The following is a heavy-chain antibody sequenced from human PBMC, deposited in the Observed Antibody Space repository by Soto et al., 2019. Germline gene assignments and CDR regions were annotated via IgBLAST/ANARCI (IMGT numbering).Heavy chain of an antibody. J-gene: IGHJ4*02. CDR3: ARHFVAVVIKGWGY. Sequence: SETLSLTCNVSGGSIDRSHYDWDWLRQPPGKGLEWIGTTYYNGNAYYNPSLKSRVSMSVDTSKNQFSLKLVSVTAADTAVYYCARHFVAVVIKGWGYWGQGTLVTVS. CDR1: GGSIDRSHYD. CDR2: TYYNGNA. V-gene: IGHV4-39*01. D-gene: IGHD3-10*01.